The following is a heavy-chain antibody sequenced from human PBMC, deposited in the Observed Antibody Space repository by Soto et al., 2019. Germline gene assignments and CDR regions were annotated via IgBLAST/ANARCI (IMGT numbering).Heavy chain of an antibody. V-gene: IGHV4-31*03. CDR2: IYYSGST. Sequence: LSLTCTVSGGSISSGGYYWIWIRQHPGKGLEWIGYIYYSGSTYYNPSLKSRVTISVDTSKNQFSLKLSSVTAADTAVYYCARSGYSYGPNPLLYWGQGTLVTVSS. CDR1: GGSISSGGYY. J-gene: IGHJ4*02. CDR3: ARSGYSYGPNPLLY. D-gene: IGHD5-18*01.